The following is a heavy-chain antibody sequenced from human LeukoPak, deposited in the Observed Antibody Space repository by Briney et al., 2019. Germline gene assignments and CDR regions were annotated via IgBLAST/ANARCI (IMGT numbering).Heavy chain of an antibody. CDR1: GFTFSNYA. CDR2: IDQDGSEK. CDR3: ARGSGDMDV. V-gene: IGHV3-7*01. J-gene: IGHJ6*03. D-gene: IGHD4-17*01. Sequence: PGGSLRLSCAASGFTFSNYAMSWVRQAPGKGLEWVANIDQDGSEKYYVDSVKGRFTISRDNAKNSLYLQMNSLRVEDTAVYYCARGSGDMDVWGKGTTVTISS.